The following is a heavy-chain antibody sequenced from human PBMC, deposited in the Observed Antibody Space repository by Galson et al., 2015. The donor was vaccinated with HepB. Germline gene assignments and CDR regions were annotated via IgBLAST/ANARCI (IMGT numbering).Heavy chain of an antibody. Sequence: SAQVSCKASGYTFTSYGISWVRQAPGQGLERRGWISAYNGNTNYAQKRQGRVTMTTDTSTSTAYMELRSLRSDDTAVYYCARAGSFVSSGGWYFSPKYNWFDPWGQGTLVTVSS. CDR3: ARAGSFVSSGGWYFSPKYNWFDP. CDR1: GYTFTSYG. D-gene: IGHD6-19*01. J-gene: IGHJ5*02. V-gene: IGHV1-18*04. CDR2: ISAYNGNT.